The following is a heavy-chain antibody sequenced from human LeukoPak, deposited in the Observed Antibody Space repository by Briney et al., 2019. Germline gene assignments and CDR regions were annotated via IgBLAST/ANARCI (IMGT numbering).Heavy chain of an antibody. CDR2: IYHNGST. Sequence: PSETLSLTCAVSGGSISRSNWWSWVRQPPGKGLEWIGEIYHNGSTNYNPSLKSRVTISVDTSKNQFSLKLSSVTAADTAVYYCARGGYYDILTGYYTGPFDYWGQGTLVTVSS. V-gene: IGHV4-4*02. D-gene: IGHD3-9*01. J-gene: IGHJ4*02. CDR3: ARGGYYDILTGYYTGPFDY. CDR1: GGSISRSNW.